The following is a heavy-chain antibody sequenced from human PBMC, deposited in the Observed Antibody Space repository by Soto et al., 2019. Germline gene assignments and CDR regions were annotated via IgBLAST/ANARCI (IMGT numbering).Heavy chain of an antibody. CDR2: IRSKAYGGTT. CDR1: GFTFGDYA. CDR3: TRGELQMGYYYYGMDV. V-gene: IGHV3-49*03. J-gene: IGHJ6*02. Sequence: GGSLRLSCTASGFTFGDYAMSWFRQAPGKGLEWVGFIRSKAYGGTTEYAASVKGRFTISRDDSKSIAYLQMNSLKTEDTAVYYCTRGELQMGYYYYGMDVWGQGTTVTVSS. D-gene: IGHD1-26*01.